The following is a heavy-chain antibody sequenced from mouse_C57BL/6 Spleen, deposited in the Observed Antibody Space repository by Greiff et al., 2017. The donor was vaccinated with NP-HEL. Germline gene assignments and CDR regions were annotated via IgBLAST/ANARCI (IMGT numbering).Heavy chain of an antibody. CDR3: AGKTGTGFAY. D-gene: IGHD4-1*01. CDR1: GYTFTSYW. J-gene: IGHJ3*01. V-gene: IGHV1-50*01. CDR2: IDPSDSYT. Sequence: QVQLQQPGAELVKPGASVKLSCQASGYTFTSYWMQWVKQRPGQGLEWIGEIDPSDSYTNFNQKCKGKATLTVDTSSSTAYMQLSSLTAEDSAVYYWAGKTGTGFAYWGQGTLVTVSA.